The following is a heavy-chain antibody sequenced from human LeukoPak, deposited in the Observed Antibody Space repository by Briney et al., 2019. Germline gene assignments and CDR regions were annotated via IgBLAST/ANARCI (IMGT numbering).Heavy chain of an antibody. CDR1: GYSFTSHG. CDR2: ISGYDGNR. CDR3: ARGWGSYSAY. Sequence: ASGKVSGKASGYSFTSHGISWVRQAPGQGLEWMGWISGYDGNRKYAQKVQGRVTMTTDTSTSTAYMELRSLRSDDTAVYFCARGWGSYSAYWGQGTPVTVSS. V-gene: IGHV1-18*01. J-gene: IGHJ4*02. D-gene: IGHD3-16*01.